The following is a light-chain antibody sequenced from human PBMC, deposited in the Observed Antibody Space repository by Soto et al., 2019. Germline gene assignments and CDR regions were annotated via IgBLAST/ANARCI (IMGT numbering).Light chain of an antibody. CDR3: SSYTSSSTYA. CDR1: SSDVGGYNY. J-gene: IGLJ1*01. CDR2: DVS. Sequence: QSALTQPASVSGSPGQSITISCTGTSSDVGGYNYVSWYQQHPGKAPKLMIYDVSNRPPGVSNRFSGSKSGNTASLTISGIQAEDEAAYYRSSYTSSSTYAFGTGTKLTV. V-gene: IGLV2-14*01.